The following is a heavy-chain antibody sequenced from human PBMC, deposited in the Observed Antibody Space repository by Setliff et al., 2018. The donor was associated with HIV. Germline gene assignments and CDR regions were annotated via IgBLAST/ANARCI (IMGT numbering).Heavy chain of an antibody. V-gene: IGHV4-61*08. CDR2: IYYSGST. D-gene: IGHD6-6*01. Sequence: SETLSLTCSVSGCSISSGGYYWSWIRQRPGKGLEWLGYIYYSGSTNYNPSLKSRVTISVDTSKNQFSLTLNSVTAADTAVYYCARGPAGRLVFLSYWGQGTLVTVSS. CDR1: GCSISSGGYY. CDR3: ARGPAGRLVFLSY. J-gene: IGHJ4*02.